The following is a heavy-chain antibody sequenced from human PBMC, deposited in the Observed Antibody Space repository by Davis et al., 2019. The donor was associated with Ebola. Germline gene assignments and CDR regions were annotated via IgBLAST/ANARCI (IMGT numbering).Heavy chain of an antibody. Sequence: GESLKISCAASGFTFSSYAMSWVRQAPGKGLEWVSAISGSGGSTYYADSVKGRFTISRDNSKNMLYLHMNSLRAEDTAVYYCAISVETSSEDAFDIWGQGTMVTVSS. D-gene: IGHD2-21*02. CDR2: ISGSGGST. CDR3: AISVETSSEDAFDI. CDR1: GFTFSSYA. V-gene: IGHV3-23*01. J-gene: IGHJ3*02.